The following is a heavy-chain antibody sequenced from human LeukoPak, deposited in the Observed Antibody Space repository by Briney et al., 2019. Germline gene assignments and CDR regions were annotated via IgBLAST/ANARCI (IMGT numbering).Heavy chain of an antibody. CDR1: GYTFTSYY. CDR2: INPSGGIT. V-gene: IGHV1-46*01. D-gene: IGHD1-26*01. CDR3: ARDSGSYYVTPVGYV. J-gene: IGHJ4*02. Sequence: ASVKVSCKASGYTFTSYYMHWVRQAPGQGLEWMGIINPSGGITTYAQKIQDRVTVTMDTSTSTVYMELSSLRSEDTAVYYCARDSGSYYVTPVGYVWGQGTLVTVSS.